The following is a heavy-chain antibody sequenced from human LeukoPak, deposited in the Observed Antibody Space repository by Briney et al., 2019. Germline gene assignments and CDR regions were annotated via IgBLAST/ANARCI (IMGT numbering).Heavy chain of an antibody. J-gene: IGHJ3*02. CDR1: GYSFTSYW. V-gene: IGHV5-10-1*01. CDR3: ARRSIGSESRFASDI. D-gene: IGHD1-26*01. CDR2: IDPSDSYT. Sequence: GESLKISCKGSGYSFTSYWIGWVRQMPGKGLEWMGRIDPSDSYTTYSPSFQGHVTISADKSISTAYLQWSSLKASDTAMYYCARRSIGSESRFASDIWGQGTMVTVSS.